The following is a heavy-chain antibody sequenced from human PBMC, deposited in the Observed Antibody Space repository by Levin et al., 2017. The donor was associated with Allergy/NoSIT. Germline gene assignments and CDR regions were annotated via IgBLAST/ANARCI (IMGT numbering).Heavy chain of an antibody. CDR2: IYRSGDT. CDR1: GGSISTDNW. D-gene: IGHD3-9*01. CDR3: ATVEGLFCSGVSCSYSFHY. Sequence: KSSETLSLTCAVSGGSISTDNWWSWIRQPPGKGLEWIGEIYRSGDTNHNPSLRSRVTISVDKSKNHCSLKLSSVTAADTAVYYCATVEGLFCSGVSCSYSFHYWGQGALVTVSS. V-gene: IGHV4-4*02. J-gene: IGHJ4*02.